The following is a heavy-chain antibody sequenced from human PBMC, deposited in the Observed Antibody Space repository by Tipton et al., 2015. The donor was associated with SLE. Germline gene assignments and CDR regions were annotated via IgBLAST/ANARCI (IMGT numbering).Heavy chain of an antibody. V-gene: IGHV4-61*09. D-gene: IGHD1-20*01. Sequence: TLSLTCTVSGGSISSGSYYWSWIRQPAGKGLEWIGHIYTSGSTNYNPSLKSRVTISVDTSKNQFSLKLSSVTAADTAVYYCARAGITGTSFFDYWGQGTLVTVSS. CDR2: IYTSGST. J-gene: IGHJ4*02. CDR1: GGSISSGSYY. CDR3: ARAGITGTSFFDY.